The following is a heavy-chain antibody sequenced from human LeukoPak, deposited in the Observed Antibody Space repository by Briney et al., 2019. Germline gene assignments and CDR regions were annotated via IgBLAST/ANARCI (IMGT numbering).Heavy chain of an antibody. CDR1: GFTFSSYA. V-gene: IGHV3-23*01. D-gene: IGHD6-13*01. Sequence: GGSLRLSCAASGFTFSSYAMSWVRQAPGKGLEGVSGISANGDTTKYADSVKGRFTISRDNAKNTVLLQMNSLRADDTAVYYWAKEGRIAAGTGDYFDYWGQGTLVTVSS. J-gene: IGHJ4*02. CDR3: AKEGRIAAGTGDYFDY. CDR2: ISANGDTT.